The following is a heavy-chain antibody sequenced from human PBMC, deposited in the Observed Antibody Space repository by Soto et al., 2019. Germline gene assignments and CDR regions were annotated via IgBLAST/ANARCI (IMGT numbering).Heavy chain of an antibody. J-gene: IGHJ4*02. CDR3: ARESPAISGTYDY. V-gene: IGHV3-53*04. CDR2: IYSGGST. D-gene: IGHD1-1*01. CDR1: GFTVSSNY. Sequence: EVQLVESGGGLVQPGGSLRLSCAASGFTVSSNYMSWVRQAPGKGMEWVSVIYSGGSTYYADSVKGRFTISRHNSKNTLYLQMNSLRAEDTAVYYCARESPAISGTYDYWGQGTLVTVSS.